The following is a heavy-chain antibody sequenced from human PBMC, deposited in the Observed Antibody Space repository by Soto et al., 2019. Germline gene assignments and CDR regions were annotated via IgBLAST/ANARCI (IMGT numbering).Heavy chain of an antibody. CDR2: IKSKSDDETT. CDR3: TTGLTYYYDTSGHYWAGAMDV. V-gene: IGHV3-15*01. Sequence: GGSLRLSCTASGVTFSNVWMNWVRQAPGKGLEWVGRIKSKSDDETTDYAAPVKGRFNISREDSKNTLYLQMNSLKTEDTAVYYCTTGLTYYYDTSGHYWAGAMDVRGQGITVTGSS. D-gene: IGHD3-22*01. CDR1: GVTFSNVW. J-gene: IGHJ6*02.